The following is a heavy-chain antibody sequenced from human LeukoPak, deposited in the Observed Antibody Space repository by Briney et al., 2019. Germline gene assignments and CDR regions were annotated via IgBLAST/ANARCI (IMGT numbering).Heavy chain of an antibody. J-gene: IGHJ4*02. Sequence: PGGSLRLSCAASGFTFSGYGMHWVRQAPGKGLEWVAVISYDGSNKYYADSVQGRFTISRDNSKNTLYLQMNSLRAEDTAVYYCARDAKYGGVDYWGQGTLVTVSS. CDR1: GFTFSGYG. V-gene: IGHV3-30*03. CDR2: ISYDGSNK. D-gene: IGHD4-23*01. CDR3: ARDAKYGGVDY.